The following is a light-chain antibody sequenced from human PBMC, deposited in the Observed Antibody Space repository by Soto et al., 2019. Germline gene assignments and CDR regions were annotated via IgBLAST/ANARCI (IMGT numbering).Light chain of an antibody. CDR2: EVN. CDR3: SSYTSSSTVL. J-gene: IGLJ2*01. V-gene: IGLV2-18*02. CDR1: SNDVGTYNR. Sequence: QSALTQPPSVSGSPGQSVTISCTGTSNDVGTYNRVSWYQEPPGIAPKLMIYEVNNRPSGVPDRFSGSKSGNTASLTISGLQAEDEADYYCSSYTSSSTVLFGGGTKLTVL.